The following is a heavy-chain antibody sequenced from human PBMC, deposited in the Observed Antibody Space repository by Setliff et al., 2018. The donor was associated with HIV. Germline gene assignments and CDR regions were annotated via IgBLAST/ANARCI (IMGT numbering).Heavy chain of an antibody. V-gene: IGHV3-21*01. J-gene: IGHJ4*02. CDR2: ISSNLRYI. CDR1: GYSFSSYE. CDR3: ARTNNNYYYDTSDYFAGYYFDS. D-gene: IGHD3-22*01. Sequence: GGSLRLSCAGSGYSFSSYEMNWVRQAPGKGLEWVSSISSNLRYIYADSVKGRFTISRDNTKNSLYLQMNSLRAEDTAVYYCARTNNNYYYDTSDYFAGYYFDSWGQGTLVTVSS.